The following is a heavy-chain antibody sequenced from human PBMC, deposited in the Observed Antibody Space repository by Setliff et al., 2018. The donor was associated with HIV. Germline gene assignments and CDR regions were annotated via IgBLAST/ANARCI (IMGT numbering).Heavy chain of an antibody. CDR2: VYTSGST. V-gene: IGHV4-4*07. J-gene: IGHJ3*02. CDR3: ARVFPPIRGAPFGTPPGAFDI. CDR1: GGSMSTYY. Sequence: SETLSLTCSVAGGSMSTYYWSWIRQPAGKRLEWIGRVYTSGSTIYNPSLRSRVTMSVDTSKSQFSLKLNSVAAADTAVYYCARVFPPIRGAPFGTPPGAFDIWGQGTMVTVSS. D-gene: IGHD2-15*01.